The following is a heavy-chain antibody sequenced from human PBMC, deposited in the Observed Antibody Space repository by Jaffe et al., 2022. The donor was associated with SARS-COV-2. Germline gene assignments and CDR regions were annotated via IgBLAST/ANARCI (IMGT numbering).Heavy chain of an antibody. Sequence: EVQLVESGGGLVQPGGSLRLSCAASGFTFSGYGMNWVRQAPGKGLEWISYISSSGTVTLYADSVKGRFTVSRDNAKNSLYLQMNSLRDEDTAVYYCVRDTSYAFDIWRLGTMVTVSS. J-gene: IGHJ3*02. V-gene: IGHV3-48*02. CDR2: ISSSGTVT. CDR3: VRDTSYAFDI. CDR1: GFTFSGYG.